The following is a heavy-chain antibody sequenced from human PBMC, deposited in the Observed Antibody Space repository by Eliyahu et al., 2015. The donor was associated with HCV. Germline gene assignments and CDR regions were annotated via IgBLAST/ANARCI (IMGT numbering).Heavy chain of an antibody. D-gene: IGHD4-17*01. CDR2: FDPEDXET. Sequence: QVQLVQSGAEVKKPGAXVKVXXKVSGYTLTELSMXWVRQAPGKGXEWMGGFDPEDXETIYAQXFQGRVTMTEDTSTDTAYMELSSLRSEDTAVYYCATDLTTDFDYWGQGTLVTVSS. J-gene: IGHJ4*02. CDR3: ATDLTTDFDY. CDR1: GYTLTELS. V-gene: IGHV1-24*01.